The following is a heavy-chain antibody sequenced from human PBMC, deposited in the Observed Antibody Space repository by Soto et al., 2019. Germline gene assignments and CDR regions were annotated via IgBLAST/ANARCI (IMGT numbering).Heavy chain of an antibody. J-gene: IGHJ4*02. V-gene: IGHV5-51*01. CDR1: GYSFTSYW. CDR3: ARRPIYCGGDCYFDY. D-gene: IGHD2-21*02. CDR2: IYPGDSDT. Sequence: PGESLKISCKGSGYSFTSYWIGWVRQMPGKGLEWMGIIYPGDSDTRYSPSFQGQVTISADKSISTAYLQWSSLKASDTAVYYCARRPIYCGGDCYFDYWGQGTLVTVSS.